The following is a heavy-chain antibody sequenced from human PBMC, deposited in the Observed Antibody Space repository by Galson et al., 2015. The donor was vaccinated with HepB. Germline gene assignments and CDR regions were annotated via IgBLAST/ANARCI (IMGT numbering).Heavy chain of an antibody. D-gene: IGHD1-7*01. CDR2: IIPIFGTA. Sequence: SVKVSCKASGGTFSSYAISWVRQAPGQGLEWMGGIIPIFGTANYAQKFQGRVTITADESTSTAYMELSSLRSEDTAVYYCARTADITGTNYDYYYYYMDVWGKGTTVTVSS. CDR3: ARTADITGTNYDYYYYYMDV. V-gene: IGHV1-69*13. CDR1: GGTFSSYA. J-gene: IGHJ6*03.